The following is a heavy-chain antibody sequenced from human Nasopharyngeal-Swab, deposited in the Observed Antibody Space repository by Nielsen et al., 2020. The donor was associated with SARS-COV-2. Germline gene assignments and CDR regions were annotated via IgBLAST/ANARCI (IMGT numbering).Heavy chain of an antibody. CDR2: IYYSGST. V-gene: IGHV4-31*02. CDR3: ARDIGTPAYPRYYYYGMDV. J-gene: IGHJ6*02. Sequence: WSRQSPGKGLEWVGYIYYSGSTYYNPSLKSRVTISVDTSKNQFSLKLSSVTAADTAVYYCARDIGTPAYPRYYYYGMDVWGQGTTVTVSS. D-gene: IGHD1-1*01.